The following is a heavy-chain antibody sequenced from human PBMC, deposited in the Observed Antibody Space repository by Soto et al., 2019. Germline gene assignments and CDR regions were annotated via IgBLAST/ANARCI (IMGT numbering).Heavy chain of an antibody. CDR1: GGTFSSYA. Sequence: GASVKVSCKASGGTFSSYAISWVRQAPGQGLEWKGGIIPIFGTANYAQKFQGRVTITADESTSTAYMELSSLRSEDTAVYYCARGHDYSNYIENWFDPWGQGTLVTVSS. D-gene: IGHD4-4*01. CDR2: IIPIFGTA. V-gene: IGHV1-69*13. J-gene: IGHJ5*02. CDR3: ARGHDYSNYIENWFDP.